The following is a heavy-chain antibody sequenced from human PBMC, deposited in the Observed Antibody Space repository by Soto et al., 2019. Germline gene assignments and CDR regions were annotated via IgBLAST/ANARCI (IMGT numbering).Heavy chain of an antibody. CDR3: AKAYDFRLPTFYSYGVDV. J-gene: IGHJ6*02. CDR2: ISWNSATI. CDR1: GFSFDDYA. V-gene: IGHV3-9*01. Sequence: PGGSLRLSCAASGFSFDDYAMHWVRQAPGKGLEWVSGISWNSATIGYADSVKGRFTISRDNVKKSLYLQMNGLTTEDTALYYCAKAYDFRLPTFYSYGVDVWGQGTTVTVSS. D-gene: IGHD3-3*01.